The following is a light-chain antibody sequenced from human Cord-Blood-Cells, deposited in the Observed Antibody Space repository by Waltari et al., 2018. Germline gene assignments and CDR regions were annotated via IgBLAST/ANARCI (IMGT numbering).Light chain of an antibody. CDR3: QVWDSSSDHPV. J-gene: IGLJ2*01. Sequence: SYVLTQPPSVSVAPGKTARITCGGNNIGSKSVHWYQPKPGQAPVLVIYYDSDRPSGIPERFSGSNSGNTATLTISRVEAGDEAYYYCQVWDSSSDHPVFGGGTKLTVL. V-gene: IGLV3-21*04. CDR2: YDS. CDR1: NIGSKS.